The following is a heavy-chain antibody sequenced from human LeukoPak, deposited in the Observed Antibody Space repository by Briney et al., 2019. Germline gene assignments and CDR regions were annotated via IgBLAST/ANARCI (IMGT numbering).Heavy chain of an antibody. CDR2: ISYDGSNK. D-gene: IGHD5-18*01. V-gene: IGHV3-30*03. J-gene: IGHJ4*02. Sequence: PGRSLRLSCAASAFTFSSYGMHWVRQAPGKGLEWVTVISYDGSNKFYADSVKGRFTVSRDNSKNTLYLQMNSLRAEDTAIYHCARGYIQLSNWGQGTLVTVSS. CDR3: ARGYIQLSN. CDR1: AFTFSSYG.